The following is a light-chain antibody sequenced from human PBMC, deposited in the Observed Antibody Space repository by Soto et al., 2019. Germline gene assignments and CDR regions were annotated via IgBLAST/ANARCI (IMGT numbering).Light chain of an antibody. V-gene: IGLV2-23*02. J-gene: IGLJ1*01. Sequence: QSALTQPASVSGSPGQSITISCTGTSSDVGSYNLVSWYQQHPGKAPKLMIYEVSKRPSGVSNRFSGSKSGNTASLTISGLQAEDEADYYCCSYAGSSTFYVCGTGTRSPS. CDR2: EVS. CDR1: SSDVGSYNL. CDR3: CSYAGSSTFYV.